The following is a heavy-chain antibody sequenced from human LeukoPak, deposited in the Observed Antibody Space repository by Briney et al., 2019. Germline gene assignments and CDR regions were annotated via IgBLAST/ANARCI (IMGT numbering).Heavy chain of an antibody. V-gene: IGHV3-23*01. J-gene: IGHJ4*02. Sequence: PGGSLRLSCAASGITFSNSAMSWVRQAPGRGLEWVSTINGRGGSTYYADSVKGRFTIYRDNSKNTLYLQMNSLRAEDTAFYYCARDLGWRSGYYTDYWGQGTLVTVSS. CDR3: ARDLGWRSGYYTDY. D-gene: IGHD3-3*01. CDR2: INGRGGST. CDR1: GITFSNSA.